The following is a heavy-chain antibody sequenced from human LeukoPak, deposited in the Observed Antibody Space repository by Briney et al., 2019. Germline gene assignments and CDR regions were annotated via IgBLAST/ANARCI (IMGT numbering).Heavy chain of an antibody. Sequence: SENLSFNCAVSAGSFSDFNWKRLRLPPGQGLEWLGEIKQSGTTNYNPSLKSRVTLSVDTAKKQVSLKLTSVTAADTGVYYCARDRFNYYAYYMDVWGRGTTVTVSS. CDR3: ARDRFNYYAYYMDV. D-gene: IGHD3-22*01. CDR1: AGSFSDFN. CDR2: IKQSGTT. J-gene: IGHJ6*03. V-gene: IGHV4-34*01.